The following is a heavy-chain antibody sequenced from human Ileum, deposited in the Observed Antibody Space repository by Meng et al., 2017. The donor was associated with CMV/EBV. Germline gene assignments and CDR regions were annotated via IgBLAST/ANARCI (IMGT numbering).Heavy chain of an antibody. V-gene: IGHV3-30*02. CDR1: GFTFSRFG. CDR2: IHYDGSSE. D-gene: IGHD1-1*01. Sequence: GESLKISCAASGFTFSRFGMHWVRQSPGKGLEWVAFIHYDGSSESYADSVKGRFTISRDNSKNTLFLQMNSLRTEDTAVYYCAGPAHSSNWAYYFDFWGQGTLVTVSS. J-gene: IGHJ4*02. CDR3: AGPAHSSNWAYYFDF.